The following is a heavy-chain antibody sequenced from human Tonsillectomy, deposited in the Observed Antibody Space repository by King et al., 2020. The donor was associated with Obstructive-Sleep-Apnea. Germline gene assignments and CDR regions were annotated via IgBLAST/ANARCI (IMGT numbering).Heavy chain of an antibody. Sequence: QLQESGPGLVKPSQTLSLTCTVSGGSISSGGYYWSWIRQHPGKGLEWIGYIYYSGSTYYNPSLKSRVTISVDTSKNQFSLKLSSVTAADTAVYYCARVGRRGKEKITMVRGVFDYWGQGTLVTVSS. J-gene: IGHJ4*02. CDR2: IYYSGST. CDR3: ARVGRRGKEKITMVRGVFDY. CDR1: GGSISSGGYY. V-gene: IGHV4-31*03. D-gene: IGHD3-10*01.